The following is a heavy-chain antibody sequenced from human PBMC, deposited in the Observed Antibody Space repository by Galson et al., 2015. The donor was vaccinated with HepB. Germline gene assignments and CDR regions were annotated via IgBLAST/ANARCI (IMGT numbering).Heavy chain of an antibody. D-gene: IGHD6-13*01. CDR1: GIRFSGTG. V-gene: IGHV3-33*01. CDR3: AREGSRIVFHAFDP. CDR2: IQYDGTNT. J-gene: IGHJ3*01. Sequence: SLKLSCEASGIRFSGTGIHWVRQAPGKGLERVAVIQYDGTNTVYAASVTGRFTISRDNSRNTSYLEMSSLRAEDTAVYYCAREGSRIVFHAFDPWGQGTMVTVSS.